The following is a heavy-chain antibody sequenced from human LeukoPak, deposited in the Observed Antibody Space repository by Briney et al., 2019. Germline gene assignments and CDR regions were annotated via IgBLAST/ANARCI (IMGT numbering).Heavy chain of an antibody. CDR2: ISGYGDT. V-gene: IGHV3-23*01. CDR1: GFTFSSYA. CDR3: AKDGGSSSWHWDP. Sequence: GSLRLSCAASGFTFSSYAMSWVRQAPGRGLEWVSGISGYGDTYYADSVKGRFTISRGNSKDTLYLQMNSLRAEDTAVYHCAKDGGSSSWHWDPWGQGTLVTVSS. D-gene: IGHD6-13*01. J-gene: IGHJ5*02.